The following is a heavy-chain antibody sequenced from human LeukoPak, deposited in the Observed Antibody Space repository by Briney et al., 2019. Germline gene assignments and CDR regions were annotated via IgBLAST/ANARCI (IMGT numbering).Heavy chain of an antibody. J-gene: IGHJ4*02. CDR3: ARDRSTTLDY. D-gene: IGHD5/OR15-5a*01. Sequence: GGSLRLSCAASGFTFSSYSMNWVRQAPGKGLEWVSSISSSSSYIYYADSVKGRFTNSRDNAKNSLYLQMNSLRAEDTAVYYCARDRSTTLDYWGQGTLVTVSS. CDR2: ISSSSSYI. CDR1: GFTFSSYS. V-gene: IGHV3-21*01.